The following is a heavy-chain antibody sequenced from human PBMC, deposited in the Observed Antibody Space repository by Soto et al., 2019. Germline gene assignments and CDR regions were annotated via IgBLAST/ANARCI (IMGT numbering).Heavy chain of an antibody. Sequence: PSETLCLTCTVSGGSMSSGGYYWIWIRQPPGRGLEWIGYIYNSGSTNYNPSLKSRVTISVDTSKNQFFLKLNSVTAADTAVYYCARAEFYGGNLGPRVQGTLVTVSS. J-gene: IGHJ4*02. D-gene: IGHD4-17*01. V-gene: IGHV4-61*08. CDR2: IYNSGST. CDR1: GGSMSSGGYY. CDR3: ARAEFYGGNLGP.